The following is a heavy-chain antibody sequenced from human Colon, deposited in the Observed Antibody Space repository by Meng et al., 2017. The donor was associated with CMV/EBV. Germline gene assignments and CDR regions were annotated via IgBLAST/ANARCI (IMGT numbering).Heavy chain of an antibody. CDR1: GGSFSGYY. V-gene: IGHV4-34*01. CDR3: ARYSSPMGFDL. CDR2: INHSGST. Sequence: GSLRLSCAVYGGSFSGYYWSWIRQPPGKGLEWIGEINHSGSTNYNPSLKSRVTISVDTSKNQFSLKLSSVTAADTAVYYCARYSSPMGFDLWGQGTLVTVSS. J-gene: IGHJ5*02. D-gene: IGHD6-13*01.